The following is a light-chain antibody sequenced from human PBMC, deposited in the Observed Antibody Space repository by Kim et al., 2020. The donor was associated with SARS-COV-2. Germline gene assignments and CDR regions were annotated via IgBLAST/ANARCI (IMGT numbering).Light chain of an antibody. J-gene: IGKJ5*01. CDR3: QKYNSGPT. V-gene: IGKV1-27*01. CDR2: AAS. CDR1: QGISNY. Sequence: DIQMTQSPSSLSASVGDRVTITCRASQGISNYLAWYQQKPGKVPKLLIYAASTLQSGVPSRFSGSGSGTDFTLTISSLQPEDVATYYCQKYNSGPTFGQGTRLEIK.